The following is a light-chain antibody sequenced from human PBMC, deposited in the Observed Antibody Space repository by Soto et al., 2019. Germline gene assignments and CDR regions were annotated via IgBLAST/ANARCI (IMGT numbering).Light chain of an antibody. CDR2: DAS. V-gene: IGKV3-11*01. J-gene: IGKJ4*01. CDR1: QSIRNY. Sequence: EVVLTQSPATLSLSPGERATLSCRASQSIRNYLAWYQQKPGQAPRLLIYDASNRATGIPARFSGSGSGTDFTLTISSLQPSDFATYYCQQYNTYPLTFGGGTKVDIK. CDR3: QQYNTYPLT.